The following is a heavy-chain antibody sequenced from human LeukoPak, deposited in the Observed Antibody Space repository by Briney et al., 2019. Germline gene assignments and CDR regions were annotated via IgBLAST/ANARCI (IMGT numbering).Heavy chain of an antibody. Sequence: SETLSLTCTVSGGTISRSCTEWGWIRQPPGKGVEWIGCIYYSGSTYYNPSLKSRVTISVDTTKNQFSMKLSSVTAADTAVYYCESHRLFDWLSPFDYWGQGTLVTVSS. CDR1: GGTISRSCTE. CDR2: IYYSGST. D-gene: IGHD3-9*01. V-gene: IGHV4-39*01. CDR3: ESHRLFDWLSPFDY. J-gene: IGHJ4*02.